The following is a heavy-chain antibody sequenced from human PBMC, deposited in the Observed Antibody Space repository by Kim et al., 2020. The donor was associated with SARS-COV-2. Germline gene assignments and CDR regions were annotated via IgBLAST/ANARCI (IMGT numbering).Heavy chain of an antibody. J-gene: IGHJ6*02. D-gene: IGHD6-13*01. Sequence: SVQGRFTVSRDNSKSTVYLQMSSLSAEDTAVYYCARDTDSSSWYFHGMDVWGQGTTVTVSS. CDR3: ARDTDSSSWYFHGMDV. V-gene: IGHV3-30*07.